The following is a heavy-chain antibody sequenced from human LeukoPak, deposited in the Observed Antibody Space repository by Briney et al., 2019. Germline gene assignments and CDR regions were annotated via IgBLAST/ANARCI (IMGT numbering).Heavy chain of an antibody. V-gene: IGHV4-39*07. CDR3: ARDLTTVTTWPDYYMDV. D-gene: IGHD4-17*01. Sequence: SETLSLTCTVSGGSISSSSYYWGWIRQPPGKGLEWIGSIYYSGSTYYNPSLKSRVTISVDTSKNQFSLKLSSVTAADTAVYYCARDLTTVTTWPDYYMDVWGKGTTVTISS. J-gene: IGHJ6*03. CDR1: GGSISSSSYY. CDR2: IYYSGST.